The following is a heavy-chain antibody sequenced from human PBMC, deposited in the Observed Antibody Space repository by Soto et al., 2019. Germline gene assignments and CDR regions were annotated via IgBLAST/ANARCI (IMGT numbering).Heavy chain of an antibody. Sequence: PGGSLRLSCAASGFTFSSYSMNWVRQAPGKGLEWVSSISSSSSYIYYADSVKGRFTISRDNAKNSLYLQMNSLRAEDTAVYYCARDFPYYYDSSGYPDYWGQGTLVTVSS. J-gene: IGHJ4*02. V-gene: IGHV3-21*01. D-gene: IGHD3-22*01. CDR3: ARDFPYYYDSSGYPDY. CDR2: ISSSSSYI. CDR1: GFTFSSYS.